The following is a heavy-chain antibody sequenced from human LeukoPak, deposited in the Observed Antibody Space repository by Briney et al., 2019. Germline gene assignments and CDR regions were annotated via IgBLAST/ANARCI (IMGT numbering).Heavy chain of an antibody. J-gene: IGHJ4*02. CDR2: ISASADNT. Sequence: AGGSLRLSCAASGFTFSSYAMSWVRQAPGKGLEWVSDISASADNTHYADSVKGRFIIFRDNSKNTVFLQMDSLRVDDTAVYYCANGKSDLFDYWGQGTQVIVSS. V-gene: IGHV3-23*01. CDR3: ANGKSDLFDY. CDR1: GFTFSSYA.